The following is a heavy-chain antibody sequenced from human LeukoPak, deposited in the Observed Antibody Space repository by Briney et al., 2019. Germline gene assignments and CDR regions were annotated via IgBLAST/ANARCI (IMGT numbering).Heavy chain of an antibody. CDR2: INHSGST. CDR1: GGSFSGYY. V-gene: IGHV4-34*01. J-gene: IGHJ4*02. CDR3: ASRPYYYGSGSYYTNRHFDY. Sequence: SETLSLTCAVYGGSFSGYYWSWIRQPPGKGLEWVGEINHSGSTNYNPSLKSRVTISVDTSKNQFSLKLSSVTAADTAVYYCASRPYYYGSGSYYTNRHFDYWGQGTLVTVSS. D-gene: IGHD3-10*01.